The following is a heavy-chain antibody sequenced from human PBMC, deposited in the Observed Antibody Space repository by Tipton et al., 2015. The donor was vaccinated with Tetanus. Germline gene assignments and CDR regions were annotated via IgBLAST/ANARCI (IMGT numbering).Heavy chain of an antibody. D-gene: IGHD2-8*01. J-gene: IGHJ4*02. CDR2: IYYSGST. V-gene: IGHV4-39*01. Sequence: LRLSCTVSGGSISSSSYYWGWIRQPPGKGLEWIGSIYYSGSTYYNPSLKSRVTISVDTSKNQFSLKLSSVTAADTAVYYCARVSVDDYFDYWGQGTLVTVSS. CDR1: GGSISSSSYY. CDR3: ARVSVDDYFDY.